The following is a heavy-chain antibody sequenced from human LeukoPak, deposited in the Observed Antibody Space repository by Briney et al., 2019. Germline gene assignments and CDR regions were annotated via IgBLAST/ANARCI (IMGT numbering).Heavy chain of an antibody. CDR2: IYPGDSDT. Sequence: WGALKISSRGAGGSFISYWIGWWRQMPGEGVEGLGIIYPGDSDTRYSPSFQGQVTISADKPISTPYLQWSSLKASKTAMYYCARHRYLDYWGQGTLVTVSS. J-gene: IGHJ4*02. V-gene: IGHV5-51*01. CDR1: GGSFISYW. CDR3: ARHRYLDY. D-gene: IGHD1-14*01.